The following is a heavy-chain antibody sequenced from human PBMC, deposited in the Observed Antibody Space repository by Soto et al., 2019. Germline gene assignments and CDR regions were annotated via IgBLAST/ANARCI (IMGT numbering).Heavy chain of an antibody. CDR1: GGSISSGGYY. V-gene: IGHV4-31*03. CDR3: ASGGCCGWYFDY. D-gene: IGHD6-19*01. CDR2: IYYSGST. J-gene: IGHJ4*02. Sequence: QVQLQESGPGLVKPSQTLSLTCTVSGGSISSGGYYWSWIRQHPGKGLEWIGYIYYSGSTYYNPAPRSRVPIPVDTPKIQCSLKLSFVTAADTAVYYCASGGCCGWYFDYWGQGTLVTVSS.